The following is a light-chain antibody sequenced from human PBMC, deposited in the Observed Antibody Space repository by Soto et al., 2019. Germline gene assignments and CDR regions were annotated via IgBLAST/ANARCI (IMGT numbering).Light chain of an antibody. CDR1: RGDVGGYNF. Sequence: QSVLTQPPSASGSPGQSVTISCTGTRGDVGGYNFVSWYQHLPGKAPKLIIYEVLKRPSGVPDRFSGFKSGNTASLTVSGLQAEDEADYFCSSYAGDNFYVFGTGTKLTVL. V-gene: IGLV2-8*01. CDR3: SSYAGDNFYV. CDR2: EVL. J-gene: IGLJ1*01.